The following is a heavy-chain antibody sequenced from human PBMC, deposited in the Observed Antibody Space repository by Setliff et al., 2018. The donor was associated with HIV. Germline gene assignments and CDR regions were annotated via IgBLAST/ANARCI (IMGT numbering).Heavy chain of an antibody. J-gene: IGHJ5*02. CDR1: GFTFPNYG. CDR2: VNNYNGNT. Sequence: GASVKVSCKAAGFTFPNYGIIWVRQAPGQGLEWMGWVNNYNGNTNYAQKLQGRVNMTTDTSTRTAYMELRSLTSDDTTVYYCARGGGDANWFDPWGQGTLVTVSS. V-gene: IGHV1-18*01. D-gene: IGHD2-21*02. CDR3: ARGGGDANWFDP.